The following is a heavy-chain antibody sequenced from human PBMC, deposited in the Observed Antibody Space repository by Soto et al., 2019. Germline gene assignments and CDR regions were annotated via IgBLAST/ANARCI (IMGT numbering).Heavy chain of an antibody. CDR3: ERPTITDNMMAPMEY. V-gene: IGHV4-39*01. J-gene: IGHJ4*02. D-gene: IGHD3-16*01. CDR1: GGSIRSPTYY. CDR2: VYHSGST. Sequence: PSETLSLTCSVSGGSIRSPTYYWGWVRQPPGKGLEWIGLVYHSGSTFYNPSLKSRVTLSVDTSKNQFSLSLRSATVADAAVYFCERPTITDNMMAPMEYWGPGILVTVSS.